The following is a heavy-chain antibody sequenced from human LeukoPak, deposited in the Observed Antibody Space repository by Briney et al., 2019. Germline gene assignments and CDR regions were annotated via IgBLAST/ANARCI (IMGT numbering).Heavy chain of an antibody. CDR2: VSGGGSST. CDR3: AKDLYTSRYACCFDY. V-gene: IGHV3-23*01. D-gene: IGHD6-13*01. Sequence: GGSLRLSCVAYGFTFSNYAMNWVRQAPGKGLEWVSGVSGGGSSTYYADSVKGRFTISRDNSKNMLYLQMNSLRAEDTAVYYCAKDLYTSRYACCFDYWGQGTLVTVSS. J-gene: IGHJ4*02. CDR1: GFTFSNYA.